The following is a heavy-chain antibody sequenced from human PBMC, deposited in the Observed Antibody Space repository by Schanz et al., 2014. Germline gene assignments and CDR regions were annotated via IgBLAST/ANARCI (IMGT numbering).Heavy chain of an antibody. J-gene: IGHJ3*02. CDR2: IRSDNNYI. CDR1: GFPFSTYS. V-gene: IGHV3-21*01. D-gene: IGHD3-10*01. Sequence: EVQLVESGGGLVKPGGSLRLSCVASGFPFSTYSIHWVRQAPSKGLEWVSYIRSDNNYIYYADSVKGRFTISRDNAKTLLFTQMNSLTAEDTAVYYCVREDMVRGIRAFDIWGQGKMVTVSS. CDR3: VREDMVRGIRAFDI.